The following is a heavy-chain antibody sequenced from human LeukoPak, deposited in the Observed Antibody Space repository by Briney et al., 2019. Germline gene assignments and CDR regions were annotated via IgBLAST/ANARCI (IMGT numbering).Heavy chain of an antibody. D-gene: IGHD2-15*01. V-gene: IGHV1-2*02. CDR1: GYTFTGYY. CDR3: ASANARIGPLAYYYYYYMDV. Sequence: GASVKVSCKASGYTFTGYYMHWVRQAPGQGLEWMGWINPNSGGTNYAQKFQGRVTMTRDTSISTAYMELSRLRSDDTAVYYCASANARIGPLAYYYYYYMDVWGKGTTVTVSS. CDR2: INPNSGGT. J-gene: IGHJ6*03.